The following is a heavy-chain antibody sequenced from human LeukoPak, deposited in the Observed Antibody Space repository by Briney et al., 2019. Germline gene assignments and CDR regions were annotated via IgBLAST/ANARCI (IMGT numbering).Heavy chain of an antibody. J-gene: IGHJ6*02. CDR3: ARDDYDFWSGYYTSGMDV. V-gene: IGHV3-23*01. D-gene: IGHD3-3*01. CDR1: GFTLSSYA. CDR2: VSNGGDYS. Sequence: QPGGSLRLSCAASGFTLSSYAMSWVRQAPGKGLEWFSAVSNGGDYSYYADSVKGRFTVSRDNSKNTLYLQMNNLRAEDTAIYYCARDDYDFWSGYYTSGMDVWGQGTTVTVSS.